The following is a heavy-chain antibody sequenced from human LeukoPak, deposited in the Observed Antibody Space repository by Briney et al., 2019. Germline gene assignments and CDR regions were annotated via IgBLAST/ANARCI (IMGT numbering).Heavy chain of an antibody. Sequence: PSETLSLTCTVSGGSISSNDHYWSWIRRPPGKGLEWIGYIYSSGTTYYNPSLKSRVTISVDTSKNQFSLKLSSVTAADTAVYYCARAGLWFGEYAFDYWGQGTLVTVSS. CDR2: IYSSGTT. J-gene: IGHJ4*02. CDR3: ARAGLWFGEYAFDY. CDR1: GGSISSNDHY. V-gene: IGHV4-30-4*01. D-gene: IGHD3-10*01.